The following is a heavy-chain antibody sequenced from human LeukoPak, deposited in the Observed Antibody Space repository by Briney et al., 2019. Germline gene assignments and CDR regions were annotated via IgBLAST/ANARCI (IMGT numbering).Heavy chain of an antibody. Sequence: GGSLRLSCSASGFAFSNYVMHWVRQAPGKGLEYVSGISPSGGSTYYADSVKGRFTISGDNSKSTLYLEMSSLRAEDTAVYYCVKETRSNGRFDWGQGTLVTVSS. CDR1: GFAFSNYV. D-gene: IGHD6-19*01. V-gene: IGHV3-64D*06. CDR3: VKETRSNGRFD. J-gene: IGHJ4*02. CDR2: ISPSGGST.